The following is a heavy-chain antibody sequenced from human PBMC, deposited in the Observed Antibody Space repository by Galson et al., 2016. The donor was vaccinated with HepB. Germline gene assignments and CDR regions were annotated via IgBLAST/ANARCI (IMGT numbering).Heavy chain of an antibody. CDR2: INPNGSSA. Sequence: SVKVSCKASGHTFSSYYMHWVRQAPGQGLEWMGVINPNGSSASYAQQFQGRVTMTRDTSTGTLYMELSSLRSEDTAVYYCARGIAKMYWFDPWGQGTLVTVSS. J-gene: IGHJ5*02. CDR3: ARGIAKMYWFDP. D-gene: IGHD1-26*01. V-gene: IGHV1-46*01. CDR1: GHTFSSYY.